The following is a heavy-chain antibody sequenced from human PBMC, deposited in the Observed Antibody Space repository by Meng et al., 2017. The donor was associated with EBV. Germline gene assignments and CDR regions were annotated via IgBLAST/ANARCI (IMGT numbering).Heavy chain of an antibody. CDR2: IIPLFHTT. J-gene: IGHJ4*02. Sequence: VMMPAAPLMPTRKTSGGFLRSLCISLVRQAPAQGHEWIGGIIPLFHTTNYAQKFQGRLHIIADESSATTYRELSSLRSEDTAIYYCASAEHYGDYVFEYWGQGTLVTVSS. V-gene: IGHV1-69*01. CDR1: GGFLRSLC. CDR3: ASAEHYGDYVFEY. D-gene: IGHD4-17*01.